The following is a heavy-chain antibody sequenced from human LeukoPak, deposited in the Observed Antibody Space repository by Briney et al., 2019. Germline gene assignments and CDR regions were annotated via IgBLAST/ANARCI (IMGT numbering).Heavy chain of an antibody. CDR1: GFIFSHYS. D-gene: IGHD4-23*01. CDR2: ISSDSRYI. Sequence: GGSLRLSCAASGFIFSHYSMNWVRQAPGKGLEWVSSISSDSRYIYYADSLKGRFTISRDNAKNSLYLQMNILRAEDTAVYYCATDYAGNSLWYYYGLGVWGQGTTVTVSS. CDR3: ATDYAGNSLWYYYGLGV. J-gene: IGHJ6*02. V-gene: IGHV3-21*01.